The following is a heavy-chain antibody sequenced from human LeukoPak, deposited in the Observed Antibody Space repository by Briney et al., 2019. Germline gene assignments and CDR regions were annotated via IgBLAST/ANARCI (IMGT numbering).Heavy chain of an antibody. V-gene: IGHV3-23*01. CDR1: GFTFRNYA. CDR3: TAAYFGVDQFYYNKDV. J-gene: IGHJ6*03. CDR2: ISADGGSA. D-gene: IGHD3-3*01. Sequence: GGSLRLSCAVSGFTFRNYAMNWVRQAPGKGLEWVSAISADGGSAYYADSVKGRFSISRDTSKSTLYLQMNSLGADDTAVYYCTAAYFGVDQFYYNKDVWGEGTTVTVSS.